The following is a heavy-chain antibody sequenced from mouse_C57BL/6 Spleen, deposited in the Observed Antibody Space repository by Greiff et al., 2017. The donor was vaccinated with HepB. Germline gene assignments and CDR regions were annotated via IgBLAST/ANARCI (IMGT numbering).Heavy chain of an antibody. V-gene: IGHV5-4*01. J-gene: IGHJ2*01. Sequence: EVQVVESGGGLVKPGGSLKLSCAASGFTFSSYAMSWVRQTPEKRLEWVATISDGGSYTYYPDNVKGRFTISRDNAKNNLYLQMSHLKSEDTAMYYCARHYYGSSYDYWGQGTTLTVSS. CDR3: ARHYYGSSYDY. D-gene: IGHD1-1*01. CDR2: ISDGGSYT. CDR1: GFTFSSYA.